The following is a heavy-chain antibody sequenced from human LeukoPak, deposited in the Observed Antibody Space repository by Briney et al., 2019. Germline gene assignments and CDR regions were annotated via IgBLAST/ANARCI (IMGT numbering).Heavy chain of an antibody. Sequence: GGSLRLSCAASGFTFSSYGMHWVRQAPGKGLEWVAFIRYDGSNKYYADSVKGRFTISRDNSKNTLYLQMNSLRAEDTAVYYCAKVLYPSYYYYYYMDVWGKGTTVTVSS. CDR1: GFTFSSYG. D-gene: IGHD5/OR15-5a*01. J-gene: IGHJ6*03. CDR2: IRYDGSNK. V-gene: IGHV3-30*02. CDR3: AKVLYPSYYYYYYMDV.